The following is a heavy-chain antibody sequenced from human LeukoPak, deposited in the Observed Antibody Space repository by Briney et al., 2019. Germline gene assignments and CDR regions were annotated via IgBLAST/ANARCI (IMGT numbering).Heavy chain of an antibody. D-gene: IGHD4-23*01. CDR2: IYYSGST. CDR1: GGSISSYY. V-gene: IGHV4-59*08. J-gene: IGHJ6*03. Sequence: PSETLSLTCTVSGGSISSYYWSWIRQPPGKGLEWIGYIYYSGSTNYNSSLKSRVTISVDTSKNQFSLKLSSVTAADTAVYYCARVLTVAYYYYYYMDVWGKGTTVTVSS. CDR3: ARVLTVAYYYYYYMDV.